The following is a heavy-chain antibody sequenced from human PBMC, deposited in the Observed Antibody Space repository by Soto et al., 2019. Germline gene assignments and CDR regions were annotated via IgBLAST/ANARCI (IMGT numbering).Heavy chain of an antibody. D-gene: IGHD6-19*01. CDR3: AGPSSGWSAHTGPGYFDL. CDR1: GFTVSSNY. V-gene: IGHV3-53*02. CDR2: IYSGGST. Sequence: EVQLVETGGGLIQPGGSLRLSCAASGFTVSSNYMSWVRQAPGKGLEWVAVIYSGGSTYYADSVKGRFTISRYNSKNTLYLQMTSLRAEDTAVYCWAGPSSGWSAHTGPGYFDLWGRGTLVTVSS. J-gene: IGHJ2*01.